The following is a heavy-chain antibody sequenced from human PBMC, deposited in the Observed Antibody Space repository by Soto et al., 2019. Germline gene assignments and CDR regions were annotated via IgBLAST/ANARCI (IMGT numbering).Heavy chain of an antibody. J-gene: IGHJ4*02. D-gene: IGHD4-17*01. CDR2: INPNSGGT. CDR3: ARANTVTRASDY. V-gene: IGHV1-2*02. CDR1: GYTFTGYY. Sequence: ASVKVSCKASGYTFTGYYMHWVRQAPGQGLEWMGWINPNSGGTNYAQKFQGRVTMTRDTSISTAYMELSRLRSDDTAVYSCARANTVTRASDYWGQGTLVTVSS.